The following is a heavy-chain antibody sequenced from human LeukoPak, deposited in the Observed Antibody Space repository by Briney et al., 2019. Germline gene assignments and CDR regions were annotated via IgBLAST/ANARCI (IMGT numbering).Heavy chain of an antibody. CDR1: GFTFSSYA. CDR3: ARDQTGGYSDY. Sequence: GGSLRLSCSASGFTFSSYAMTWVRQAPGKGLEWVSLISSSSGSTYYADSVKGRFTISRDNSKNTVYLQMNSQSAEDTAVYYCARDQTGGYSDYWGQGTLVTVSS. D-gene: IGHD3-10*01. CDR2: ISSSSGST. V-gene: IGHV3-23*01. J-gene: IGHJ4*02.